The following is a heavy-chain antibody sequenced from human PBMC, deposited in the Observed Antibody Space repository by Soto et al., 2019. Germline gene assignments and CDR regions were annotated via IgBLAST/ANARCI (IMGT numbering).Heavy chain of an antibody. Sequence: ASVKVSCKASGGTFSSYAISGVRQAPGQGLEWMGGIIPIFGTANYAQKFQGRVTITADESTSTAYMELSSLRSEDTAVYYCASSMDYGDYYFDHWGQGTLVTVSS. CDR1: GGTFSSYA. CDR3: ASSMDYGDYYFDH. J-gene: IGHJ4*02. D-gene: IGHD4-17*01. CDR2: IIPIFGTA. V-gene: IGHV1-69*13.